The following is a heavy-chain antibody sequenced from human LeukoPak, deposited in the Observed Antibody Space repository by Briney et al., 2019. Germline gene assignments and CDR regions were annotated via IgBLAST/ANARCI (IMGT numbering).Heavy chain of an antibody. CDR2: IKQDGREK. J-gene: IGHJ4*02. CDR1: GFTFSSYW. CDR3: AREGSYGDWGQGFDY. D-gene: IGHD4-17*01. V-gene: IGHV3-7*01. Sequence: GGSLRLSCAASGFTFSSYWMSWVRQAPGKGLERVANIKQDGREKYYVAPVKGRFTISRDKAKNSLYLQMNSLRAEDTAVYYCAREGSYGDWGQGFDYWGQGTLVTVSS.